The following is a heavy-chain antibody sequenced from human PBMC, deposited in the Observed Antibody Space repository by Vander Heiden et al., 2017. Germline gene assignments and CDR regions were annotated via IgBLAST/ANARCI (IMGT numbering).Heavy chain of an antibody. D-gene: IGHD6-19*01. CDR1: GGSFSGYY. J-gene: IGHJ4*02. CDR2: INHSGNT. CDR3: ARGQWLLRSFDY. Sequence: QVQLQQWGAGLLKPSETLSLTCAVYGGSFSGYYWNWIRQPPGKGLEWIGEINHSGNTNYNPALKSRVTISVDTSKNKFSLKLSSVTAADTAVYYYARGQWLLRSFDYWGQGTLVTVSS. V-gene: IGHV4-34*01.